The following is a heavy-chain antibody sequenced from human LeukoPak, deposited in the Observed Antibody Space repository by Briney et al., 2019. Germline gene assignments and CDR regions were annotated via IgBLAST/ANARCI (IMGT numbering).Heavy chain of an antibody. CDR2: INHSGST. CDR3: ARHQSWSGYYPRPLDY. Sequence: SETLSLTCAVYGGSFSGYYWSWIRQPPGKGLEWIGEINHSGSTNYNPSLKSRVTISIDTSKNLFSLKLSSVTAADTAVYYCARHQSWSGYYPRPLDYWGQGTLVTVSS. V-gene: IGHV4-34*01. J-gene: IGHJ4*02. D-gene: IGHD3-3*01. CDR1: GGSFSGYY.